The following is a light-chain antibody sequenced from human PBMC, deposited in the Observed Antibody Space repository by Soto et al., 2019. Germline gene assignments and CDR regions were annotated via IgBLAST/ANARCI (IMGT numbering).Light chain of an antibody. CDR2: GAS. V-gene: IGKV3-11*01. CDR3: LQRSIGFT. J-gene: IGKJ3*01. Sequence: EIALTQSPATLSLSPGERATLSCRASQSVGTYLAWYQQKRGQSPRLLIYGASKRAPGIPARFSGSGSGTDFTLTINSLEPEDFAVYHCLQRSIGFTFGPGTKVEVK. CDR1: QSVGTY.